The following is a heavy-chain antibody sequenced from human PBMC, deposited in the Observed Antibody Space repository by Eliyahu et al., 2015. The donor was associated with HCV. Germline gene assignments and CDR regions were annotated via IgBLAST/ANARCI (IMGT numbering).Heavy chain of an antibody. Sequence: QVQLVQSGAEVKKPGASVKVSCKASGYTFTGYYMHWVRQAPGQGLEWMGWINPNSGGTNYAQKFQGRVTMTRDTSISTAYMELSRLRSDDTAVYYCAREWGQGAHYYDSSGYNAWFDYWGQGTLVTVSS. CDR2: INPNSGGT. CDR3: AREWGQGAHYYDSSGYNAWFDY. J-gene: IGHJ4*02. V-gene: IGHV1-2*02. D-gene: IGHD3-22*01. CDR1: GYTFTGYY.